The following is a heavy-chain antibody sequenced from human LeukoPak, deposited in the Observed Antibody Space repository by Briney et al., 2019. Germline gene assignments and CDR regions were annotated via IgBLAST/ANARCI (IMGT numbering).Heavy chain of an antibody. V-gene: IGHV3-30*04. CDR1: GFSFSDYA. J-gene: IGHJ4*02. CDR2: ISYDGSNE. Sequence: PGGSLRLSCAASGFSFSDYAMHWVRQAPGKGLEWVAVISYDGSNEHYADSVKARFTISRDDSKNTLYLQMNTLRAEDTAVYYCAKRIGYVDYWGQGTLVTVSS. D-gene: IGHD3-22*01. CDR3: AKRIGYVDY.